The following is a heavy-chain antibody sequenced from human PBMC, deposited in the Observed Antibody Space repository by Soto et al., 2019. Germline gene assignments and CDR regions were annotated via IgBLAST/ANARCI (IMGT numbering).Heavy chain of an antibody. CDR3: ARHKKLRYFDWLLPIDY. Sequence: SETLSLTCTVSGGSISSYYWSWIRQPPGKGLEWIGYIYYSGSTNYNPSLKSRVTISVDTSKNQFSLKLSSVTAADTAVYYCARHKKLRYFDWLLPIDYWGQGTLVTVS. CDR1: GGSISSYY. J-gene: IGHJ4*02. CDR2: IYYSGST. D-gene: IGHD3-9*01. V-gene: IGHV4-59*08.